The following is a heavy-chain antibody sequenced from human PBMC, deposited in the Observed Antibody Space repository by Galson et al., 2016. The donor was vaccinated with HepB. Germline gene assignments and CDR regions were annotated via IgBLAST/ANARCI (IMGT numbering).Heavy chain of an antibody. D-gene: IGHD4-11*01. V-gene: IGHV4-31*03. CDR3: ARIDFSIYDWYFDL. CDR1: GGSISSGSYY. J-gene: IGHJ2*01. Sequence: TLSLTCTVSGGSISSGSYYWSWIRQHPGKALQWIGYIYYSGRPYYNPSLQSRIRISVATSKNQFSLNLTSVTAADTAVYYCARIDFSIYDWYFDLWGRGTLVTVSS. CDR2: IYYSGRP.